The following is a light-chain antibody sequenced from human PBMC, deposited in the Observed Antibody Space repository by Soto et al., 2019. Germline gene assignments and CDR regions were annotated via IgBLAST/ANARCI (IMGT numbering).Light chain of an antibody. CDR1: RSNIGSNT. J-gene: IGLJ3*02. CDR3: ATWDDSLNAWV. CDR2: STD. Sequence: QSVLTQSPSASGTPGQGVSLSCSGGRSNIGSNTVNWYRQLLGTAPKVLIFSTDQRPSWIPDRFSGSKSGTSASLAISGLQSDDEADYYCATWDDSLNAWVFGGGTKLTVL. V-gene: IGLV1-44*01.